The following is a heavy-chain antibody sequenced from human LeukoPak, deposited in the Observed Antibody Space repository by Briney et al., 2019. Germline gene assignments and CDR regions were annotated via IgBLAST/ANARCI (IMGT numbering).Heavy chain of an antibody. CDR1: GYTFTGYY. CDR3: ARDLMVRGPMDV. CDR2: IKPSSGGT. Sequence: ASVKVSCKASGYTFTGYYIHWVRQAPGQGLEWMGWIKPSSGGTNYAQNFQSRVTMTRDTSINTAYMELSRLRSDDTAVYYCARDLMVRGPMDVWGKGTTVTVSS. D-gene: IGHD3-10*01. J-gene: IGHJ6*03. V-gene: IGHV1-2*02.